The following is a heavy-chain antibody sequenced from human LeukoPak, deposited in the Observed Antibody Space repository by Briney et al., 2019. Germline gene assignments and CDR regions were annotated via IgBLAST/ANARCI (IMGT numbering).Heavy chain of an antibody. CDR3: ARQRVAAAGPNWFDP. V-gene: IGHV1-2*02. CDR1: GYTFTGYY. J-gene: IGHJ5*02. D-gene: IGHD6-13*01. CDR2: INPNNGGT. Sequence: ASVKVSCKASGYTFTGYYMHWVRLAPGQGLEWMGWINPNNGGTHYAQKFQGRVTMTRDTSISTAYMELSRLKSDDTAVYYCARQRVAAAGPNWFDPWGQGTLVTVSS.